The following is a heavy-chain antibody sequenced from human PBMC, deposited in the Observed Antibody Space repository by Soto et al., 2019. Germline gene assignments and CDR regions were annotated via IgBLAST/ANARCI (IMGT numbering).Heavy chain of an antibody. J-gene: IGHJ6*01. V-gene: IGHV3-23*01. CDR3: VKEPDV. CDR2: VSPSGDSK. Sequence: GWSLRLYCETSVCIFSTYSMTWVRQVPGKGLEWVAAVSPSGDSKYYADSLKGRLTISRDNSKNTVFLQMNSLSADDTGLYYCVKEPDV. CDR1: VCIFSTYS.